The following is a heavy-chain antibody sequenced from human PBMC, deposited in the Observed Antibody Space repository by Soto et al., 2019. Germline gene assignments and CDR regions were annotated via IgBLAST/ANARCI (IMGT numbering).Heavy chain of an antibody. CDR3: AKAGGYSYPNYYYYLAV. J-gene: IGHJ6*03. Sequence: GGSLRLSCAASGFTFSSYAMSWVRQAPGKGLEWVSAISGSGGSTYYADSVKGRFTISRDNSKNTLYLQMNSLRAEDTAVYYCAKAGGYSYPNYYYYLAVWGKGTTVTVSS. V-gene: IGHV3-23*01. D-gene: IGHD5-18*01. CDR1: GFTFSSYA. CDR2: ISGSGGST.